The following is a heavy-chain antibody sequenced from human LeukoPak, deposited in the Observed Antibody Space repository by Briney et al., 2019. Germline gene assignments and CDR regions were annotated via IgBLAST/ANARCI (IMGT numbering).Heavy chain of an antibody. V-gene: IGHV1-8*01. CDR2: MNPSSGNT. CDR3: ASHTYYYSSGSFAY. Sequence: GASVKVCCKASGYTFTSYDINWVRQATGQGPEWMGWMNPSSGNTGYAQRFQGRVTMTRDTSINTAYLELSSLRSEDTAVYYCASHTYYYSSGSFAYWGQGTLVTVSS. D-gene: IGHD3-10*01. J-gene: IGHJ4*02. CDR1: GYTFTSYD.